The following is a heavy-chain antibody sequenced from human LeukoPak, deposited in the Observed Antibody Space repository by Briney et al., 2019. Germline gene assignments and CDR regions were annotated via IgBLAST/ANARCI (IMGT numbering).Heavy chain of an antibody. D-gene: IGHD3-3*01. CDR1: GFTFSNYA. V-gene: IGHV3-30-3*01. CDR2: ISYDGSYK. CDR3: ARDRYYDVLGRDAFDL. Sequence: GGSLRLSCAASGFTFSNYAVHWVRQAPGKGLEWVAVISYDGSYKLYADSVKGRFTISRDNSKNTLYLQMNSLRADDTAVYYCARDRYYDVLGRDAFDLWGQGAMVTVSS. J-gene: IGHJ3*01.